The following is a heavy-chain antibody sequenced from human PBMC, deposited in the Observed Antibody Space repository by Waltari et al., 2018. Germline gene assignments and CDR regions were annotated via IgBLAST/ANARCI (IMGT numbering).Heavy chain of an antibody. V-gene: IGHV4-59*01. CDR3: AREDSSGWGSSFDY. J-gene: IGHJ4*02. CDR2: IYYSGST. Sequence: QVQLQESGPGLVKPSETLSLTCTFSGGSISSYYWSWIRQPPGKGLEWIGYIYYSGSTNYNTSLKSRVTISVDTSNNQYSLKLSAVTAADTAVYYCAREDSSGWGSSFDYWGQGTLVTVST. D-gene: IGHD6-19*01. CDR1: GGSISSYY.